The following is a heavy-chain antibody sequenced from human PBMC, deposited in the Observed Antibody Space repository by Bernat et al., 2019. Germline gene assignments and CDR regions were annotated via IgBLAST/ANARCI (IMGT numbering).Heavy chain of an antibody. CDR3: ARVFRAGPKGDAFDI. D-gene: IGHD6-13*01. V-gene: IGHV3-15*04. Sequence: EVQLVESGGGLVKPGGSLRLSCVASGFTFNNAWMCWVRQAPGKGLEWVGRIESKPDGETTDYAAPVKGRFTISRDDSENTLSLQMNSLKTEDTALYYCARVFRAGPKGDAFDIWGQGTVVTVSP. J-gene: IGHJ3*02. CDR1: GFTFNNAW. CDR2: IESKPDGETT.